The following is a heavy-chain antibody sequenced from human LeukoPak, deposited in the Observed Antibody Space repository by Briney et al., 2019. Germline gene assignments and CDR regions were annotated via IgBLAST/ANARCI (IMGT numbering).Heavy chain of an antibody. J-gene: IGHJ4*02. CDR3: ARAGQLNY. V-gene: IGHV3-7*03. Sequence: GGSLRLSCVGSGFTFSGYGMNWVRQAPGRGLEWVAKIEEDGSAKYYMDSVKGRFSIYRDNAKNSLYLQMYSLRAEDTAMYYCARAGQLNYWGRGTLVTVSS. D-gene: IGHD5-18*01. CDR2: IEEDGSAK. CDR1: GFTFSGYG.